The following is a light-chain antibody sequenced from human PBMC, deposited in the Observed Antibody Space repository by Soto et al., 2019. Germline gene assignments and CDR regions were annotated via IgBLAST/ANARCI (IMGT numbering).Light chain of an antibody. CDR1: QTINNW. Sequence: DIQMTQSPSTLSASVGDTVTITCRATQTINNWLAWYQQKPGKAPKLLIYKASSLESGVPSRFSGSGSGTEFTLTISSLQPDDFATYYCQHYTSYFITFGPGTKVEI. CDR3: QHYTSYFIT. CDR2: KAS. V-gene: IGKV1-5*03. J-gene: IGKJ3*01.